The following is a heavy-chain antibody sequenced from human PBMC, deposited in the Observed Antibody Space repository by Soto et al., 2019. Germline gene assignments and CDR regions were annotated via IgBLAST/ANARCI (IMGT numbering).Heavy chain of an antibody. CDR2: IYYSWST. V-gene: IGHV4-59*01. CDR1: GGCMSSYE. D-gene: IGHD2-15*01. CDR3: ARGWWQASAVDAFDI. J-gene: IGHJ3*02. Sequence: PSWTLSLTCTACGGCMSSYELSWFWQHPGKGLEWIGYIYYSWSTNCKPSLKSRVTISVDTSKNKFSLKLSSVTAADSAVYDCARGWWQASAVDAFDIWGQGTTVT.